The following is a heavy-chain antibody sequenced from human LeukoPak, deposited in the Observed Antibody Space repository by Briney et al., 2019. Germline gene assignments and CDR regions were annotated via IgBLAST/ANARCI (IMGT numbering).Heavy chain of an antibody. CDR1: GFTFSSYA. D-gene: IGHD6-19*01. Sequence: PGRSLRLSCAASGFTFSSYAMHWVRQAPGKGLEWVAVISYDGSNKYYADSVKGRFTISRDNSKSTMYLQMNSLRAEDTAVYFCAKDPSSSGWYSHFDYWGRGTRVSVSS. CDR2: ISYDGSNK. V-gene: IGHV3-30-3*01. J-gene: IGHJ4*02. CDR3: AKDPSSSGWYSHFDY.